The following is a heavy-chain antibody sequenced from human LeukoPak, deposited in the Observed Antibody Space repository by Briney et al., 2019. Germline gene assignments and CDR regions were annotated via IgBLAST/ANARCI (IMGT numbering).Heavy chain of an antibody. CDR3: AKAHTVVTPIEYIQH. CDR1: GFTFSSYG. D-gene: IGHD4-23*01. V-gene: IGHV3-23*01. Sequence: GGSLRLSCAASGFTFSSYGMHWVRQAPGKGLEWVSAISGSGGSTYYADSVKGRFTISRDNSKNTLYLQMNSLRAEDTAVYYCAKAHTVVTPIEYIQHWGQGTLVTVSS. J-gene: IGHJ1*01. CDR2: ISGSGGST.